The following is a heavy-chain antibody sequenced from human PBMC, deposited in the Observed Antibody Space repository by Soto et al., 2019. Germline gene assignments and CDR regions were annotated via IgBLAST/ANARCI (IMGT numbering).Heavy chain of an antibody. CDR1: GYTFTSYG. D-gene: IGHD4-17*01. V-gene: IGHV1-18*01. J-gene: IGHJ6*02. Sequence: QVPLVQAGAEVKKPGASVKVSCKASGYTFTSYGISWVRQAPGHGLEWMGWISAYNGNTNYAQKLQGRVTMTTDTSTSTAYMELRSLRSDDTAVYYCARGGYGDYYYYYGMDVWVQGTTVTVSS. CDR3: ARGGYGDYYYYYGMDV. CDR2: ISAYNGNT.